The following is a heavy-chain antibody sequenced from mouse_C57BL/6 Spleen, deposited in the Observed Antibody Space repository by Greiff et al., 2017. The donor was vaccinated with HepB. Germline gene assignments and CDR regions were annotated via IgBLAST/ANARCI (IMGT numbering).Heavy chain of an antibody. CDR2: ISDGGSYT. CDR1: GFTFSSYA. Sequence: EVKLMESGGGLVKPGGSLKLSCAASGFTFSSYAMSWVRQTPEKRLEWVATISDGGSYTYYPDNVKGRFTISRDNAKNNLYLQMSHLKSEDTAMYYCARSREFAYWGQGTLVTVSA. J-gene: IGHJ3*01. CDR3: ARSREFAY. V-gene: IGHV5-4*03.